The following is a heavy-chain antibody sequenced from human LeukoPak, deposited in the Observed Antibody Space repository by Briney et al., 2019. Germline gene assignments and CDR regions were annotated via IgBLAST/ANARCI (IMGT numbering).Heavy chain of an antibody. J-gene: IGHJ3*02. CDR2: IDSDGLST. V-gene: IGHV3-74*01. Sequence: GGSLRLSCAPSGYAFSTYWIHWVRHARGKGVVWVSRIDSDGLSTIYADSVKGRFTISRDNAKNTLYLQMNSLRAEDTAVYYCARGGGDHAFDIWGQGTMVTVSS. CDR3: ARGGGDHAFDI. D-gene: IGHD2-21*02. CDR1: GYAFSTYW.